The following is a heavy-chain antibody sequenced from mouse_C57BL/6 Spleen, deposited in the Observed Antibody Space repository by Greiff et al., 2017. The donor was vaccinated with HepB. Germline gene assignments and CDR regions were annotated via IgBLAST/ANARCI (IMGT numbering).Heavy chain of an antibody. CDR1: GFTFSSYA. CDR2: ISDGGSYT. Sequence: DVMLVESGGGLVKPGGSLKLSCAASGFTFSSYAMSWVRQTPEKRLEWVATISDGGSYTYYPDNVKGRFTISRDNAKNNRYLQMSHLKSEDTAMYDCARDRSFDYWGQGTTLTVSS. V-gene: IGHV5-4*01. CDR3: ARDRSFDY. J-gene: IGHJ2*01.